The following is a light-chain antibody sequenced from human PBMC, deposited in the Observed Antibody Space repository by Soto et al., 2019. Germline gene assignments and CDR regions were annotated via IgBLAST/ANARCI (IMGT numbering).Light chain of an antibody. CDR3: QLLWT. V-gene: IGKV3-20*01. Sequence: PGERVTLSCRASQSVSSSYLTWYQQKPGQAPRLLIYGASSRATGIPDRFSGSGSGTDFTLTISRLEPEDFAVYYCQLLWTFGQGTKVDIK. J-gene: IGKJ1*01. CDR2: GAS. CDR1: QSVSSSY.